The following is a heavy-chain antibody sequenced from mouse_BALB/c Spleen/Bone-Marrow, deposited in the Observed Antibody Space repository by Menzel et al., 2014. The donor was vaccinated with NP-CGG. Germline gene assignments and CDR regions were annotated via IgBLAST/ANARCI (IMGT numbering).Heavy chain of an antibody. CDR2: ISNGGGST. V-gene: IGHV5-12-2*01. Sequence: EVKLVESGGGLVQPGGSLKLSCAASGFTFSSYTMSWVRQTPEKRLEWVAYISNGGGSTYYPDTVKGRITISRDNAKNTPYLQMSSLKSEDTDMYYCAKRAGAYWGQGTLVTVSA. J-gene: IGHJ3*01. D-gene: IGHD3-3*01. CDR1: GFTFSSYT. CDR3: AKRAGAY.